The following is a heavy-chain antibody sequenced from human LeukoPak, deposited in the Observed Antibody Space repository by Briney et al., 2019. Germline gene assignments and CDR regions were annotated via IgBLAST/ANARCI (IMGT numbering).Heavy chain of an antibody. D-gene: IGHD6-13*01. J-gene: IGHJ4*02. CDR1: GFTFSNYA. V-gene: IGHV3-23*01. CDR3: AKSHGIAAAGQDY. Sequence: GGSLRLSCAASGFTFSNYAMSRVRQAPGKGLECVSAISGSGGSTYYADSVKGRFTISRDNSKNTLHLQMNSLRAEDTAVYYCAKSHGIAAAGQDYWGQGTLVTVSS. CDR2: ISGSGGST.